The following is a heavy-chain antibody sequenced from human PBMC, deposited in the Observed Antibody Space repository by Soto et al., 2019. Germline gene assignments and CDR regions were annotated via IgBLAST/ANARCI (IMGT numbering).Heavy chain of an antibody. CDR3: ARQLAYCGGDCYTEPIDY. CDR2: INPNTGGT. D-gene: IGHD2-21*02. V-gene: IGHV1-2*06. Sequence: GASVKVSCKASGYTFTKYYVLWVRQAPGQGLGWVGRINPNTGGTNYAQKFQDRVTMTRDTSITTAYMELSRLRSDDTAVYYCARQLAYCGGDCYTEPIDYWGQGTQVTVSS. CDR1: GYTFTKYY. J-gene: IGHJ4*02.